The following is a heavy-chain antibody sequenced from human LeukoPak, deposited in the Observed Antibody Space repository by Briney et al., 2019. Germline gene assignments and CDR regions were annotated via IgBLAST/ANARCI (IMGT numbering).Heavy chain of an antibody. Sequence: GGSLRLSCAASGFTFSSYSMNWVRQAPGKGLEWVSYISSSSSTIYYADSVKGRFTISRDNAKNSLYLQMNSLRAEDTAVYYCARDPGRGYSGITDPWGQGTLVTVSS. J-gene: IGHJ5*02. CDR1: GFTFSSYS. V-gene: IGHV3-48*01. CDR3: ARDPGRGYSGITDP. D-gene: IGHD5-12*01. CDR2: ISSSSSTI.